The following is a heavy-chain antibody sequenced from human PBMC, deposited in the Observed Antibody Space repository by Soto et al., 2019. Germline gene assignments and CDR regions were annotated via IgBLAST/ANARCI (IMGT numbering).Heavy chain of an antibody. CDR1: GGTFSSYA. D-gene: IGHD1-1*01. J-gene: IGHJ6*02. CDR3: ARGTVTGSEYNYYYYGMDV. CDR2: IFPIFGTT. V-gene: IGHV1-69*12. Sequence: QVQLVQSGAEVKKPGSSVKVSCKASGGTFSSYAIDWVRQAPGQGLEWMGGIFPIFGTTNYAQKLQGRVKLTADESTRTVYMELSTLISEDTSVYYCARGTVTGSEYNYYYYGMDVWGQGTTVTVSS.